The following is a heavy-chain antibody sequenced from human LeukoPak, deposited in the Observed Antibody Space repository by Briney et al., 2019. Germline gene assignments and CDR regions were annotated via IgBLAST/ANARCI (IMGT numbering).Heavy chain of an antibody. Sequence: PSETLSLTCAVYGGSFSGYYWSWIRQPPGKGLEWIGEINHSGSTNYNPSLKSRVTISVYTSKNQFSLKLSSVTAADTAVYYCARGVSSSSQAIDWFDPWGQGTLVTVSS. CDR3: ARGVSSSSQAIDWFDP. J-gene: IGHJ5*02. V-gene: IGHV4-34*01. D-gene: IGHD6-6*01. CDR2: INHSGST. CDR1: GGSFSGYY.